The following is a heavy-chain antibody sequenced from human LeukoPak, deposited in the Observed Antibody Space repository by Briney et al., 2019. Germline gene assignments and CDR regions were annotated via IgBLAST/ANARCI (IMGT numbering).Heavy chain of an antibody. V-gene: IGHV4-59*12. D-gene: IGHD5-18*01. CDR1: GDSITSYY. J-gene: IGHJ6*03. CDR2: VYDSGTA. Sequence: SETLSLTCTVSGDSITSYYWSWIRQPPGKGLEWIGHVYDSGTANYNPSLKSRVAISVDSSKNQFSLKLTSVSAADTAVYYCAREPGGARGYGYGYGYYYYMDVWGKGTTVTVSS. CDR3: AREPGGARGYGYGYGYYYYMDV.